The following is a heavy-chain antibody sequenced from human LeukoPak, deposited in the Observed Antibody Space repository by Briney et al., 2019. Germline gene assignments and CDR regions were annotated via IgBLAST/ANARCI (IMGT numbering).Heavy chain of an antibody. CDR2: ISSGSSYI. D-gene: IGHD5-18*01. V-gene: IGHV3-21*01. CDR3: AKLGEGGYSYDYLPYYFDY. CDR1: GFTFSRYS. J-gene: IGHJ4*02. Sequence: PGGSLRLSCVVSGFTFSRYSMNWVRQAPGKGLQWVSSISSGSSYIYYADSVKGRFTISRDNAKNSLYLQMNSLRAEDTAVYYCAKLGEGGYSYDYLPYYFDYWGQGTLVTVSS.